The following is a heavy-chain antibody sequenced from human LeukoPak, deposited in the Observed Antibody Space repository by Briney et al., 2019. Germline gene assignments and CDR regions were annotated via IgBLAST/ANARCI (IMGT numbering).Heavy chain of an antibody. CDR1: GYTFTSYG. V-gene: IGHV1-18*01. D-gene: IGHD3-16*02. Sequence: ASVKVSCKASGYTFTSYGTNWVRQAPGQGLEWMGWISAYNGDTNYAQKFQGRVTMTRDMSTSTVYMELSSLRSEDTAVYYCARGLIEMTTYYYYYMDVWGKGTTVTVSS. CDR3: ARGLIEMTTYYYYYMDV. CDR2: ISAYNGDT. J-gene: IGHJ6*03.